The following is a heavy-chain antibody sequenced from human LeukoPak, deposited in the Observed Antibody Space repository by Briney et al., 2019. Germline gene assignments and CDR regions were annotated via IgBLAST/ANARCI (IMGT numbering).Heavy chain of an antibody. CDR1: GGSFSGSY. D-gene: IGHD1-26*01. CDR3: AREEVGARPYFDY. Sequence: SETLSLTCGVDGGSFSGSYWTWIRQSPGKGLEWIGEIKHSRTTNYNPSLKSRLTMSVDTSKKEFSLRLNSVTTADTAVYFCAREEVGARPYFDYWGQGILVTVST. CDR2: IKHSRTT. J-gene: IGHJ4*02. V-gene: IGHV4-34*01.